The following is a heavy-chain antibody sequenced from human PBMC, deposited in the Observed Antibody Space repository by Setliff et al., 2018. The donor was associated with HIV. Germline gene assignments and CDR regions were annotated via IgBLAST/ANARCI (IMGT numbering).Heavy chain of an antibody. CDR3: ARVVDRDYDFWSAYEY. J-gene: IGHJ4*02. CDR1: GYTFDAKY. D-gene: IGHD3-3*01. V-gene: IGHV1-2*02. CDR2: INPNSGET. Sequence: ASVKVSCKTSGYTFDAKYIHWARQAPGQGLEWMGWINPNSGETSYAEKFRGRVTMTRDTSLSTAYMELSWLTSDDTAVYYCARVVDRDYDFWSAYEYWGQGTMVTVSS.